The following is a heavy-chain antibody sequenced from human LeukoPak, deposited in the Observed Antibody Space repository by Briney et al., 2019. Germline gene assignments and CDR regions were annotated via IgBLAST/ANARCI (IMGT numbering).Heavy chain of an antibody. D-gene: IGHD2-2*01. Sequence: ASVKVSCKASGGTFSSYAISWVRQAPGQGLEWMGGIIPIFGTANYAQKFQGRVTITADESTSTAYMELSSLRSEDTAVYYCARDCSSTSCYGDYWGQGTLVTVSS. V-gene: IGHV1-69*13. CDR3: ARDCSSTSCYGDY. CDR2: IIPIFGTA. J-gene: IGHJ4*02. CDR1: GGTFSSYA.